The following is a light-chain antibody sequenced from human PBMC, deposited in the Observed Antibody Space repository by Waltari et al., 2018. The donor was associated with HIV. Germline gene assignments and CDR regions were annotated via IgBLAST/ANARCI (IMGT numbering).Light chain of an antibody. V-gene: IGLV2-8*01. CDR2: EVS. J-gene: IGLJ2*01. CDR3: TSYGGSNNVL. CDR1: SSDVGAYKY. Sequence: QSALTQPPSASGSPGQSVTISWTGTSSDVGAYKYVSWYQQHPGKAPKLVICEVSKRPSGVPDRFSGSKSGNTASLTVSGLQAEDETDYYCTSYGGSNNVLFGGGTKLTVL.